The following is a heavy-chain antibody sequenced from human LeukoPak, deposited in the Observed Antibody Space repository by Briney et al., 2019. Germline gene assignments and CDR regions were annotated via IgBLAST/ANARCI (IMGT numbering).Heavy chain of an antibody. V-gene: IGHV4-31*03. CDR2: IYYSGSS. CDR1: GGSISSGVYY. Sequence: PSETLSLTCPVSGGSISSGVYYWSWIRQHPGKGLEWIGYIYYSGSSYYNPSLMSRVTISVDTSKNQFSLKLSSVTAADTAVYYCARGVRWLQLSYFDYWGQGTLVTVSS. J-gene: IGHJ4*02. CDR3: ARGVRWLQLSYFDY. D-gene: IGHD5-24*01.